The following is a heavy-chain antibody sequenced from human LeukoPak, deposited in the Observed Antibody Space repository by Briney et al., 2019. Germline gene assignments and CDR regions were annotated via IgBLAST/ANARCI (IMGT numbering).Heavy chain of an antibody. CDR3: VRGGPSTWF. J-gene: IGHJ4*02. CDR1: GFTFKLYW. D-gene: IGHD3-22*01. Sequence: QAGGSLRLSCAASGFTFKLYWMHWVRQVPGKGPVWVARINDDGSDTVYADSVKGQFTISRDDAKNMLFLQMNSLRGEDTAVYHCVRGGPSTWFWGQGTLVTVSS. CDR2: INDDGSDT. V-gene: IGHV3-74*01.